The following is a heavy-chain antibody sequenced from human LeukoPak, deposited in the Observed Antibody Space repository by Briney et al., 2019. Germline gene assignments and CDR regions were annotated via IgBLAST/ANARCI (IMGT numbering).Heavy chain of an antibody. CDR2: IYHSGST. Sequence: PSETLSLTCTVSGYSISTGYYWGWIRQPPGKGLEWIASIYHSGSTYYNLSLKSRVTISVDTSKNQFSLKLSSVTAADTAVYYCARPYGSGSYYYFDYWGQGTLVTVSS. J-gene: IGHJ4*02. CDR3: ARPYGSGSYYYFDY. CDR1: GYSISTGYY. V-gene: IGHV4-38-2*02. D-gene: IGHD3-10*01.